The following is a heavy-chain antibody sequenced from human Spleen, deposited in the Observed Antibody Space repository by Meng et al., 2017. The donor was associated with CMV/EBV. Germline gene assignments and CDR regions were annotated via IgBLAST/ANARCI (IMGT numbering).Heavy chain of an antibody. CDR2: IIPIFGTT. D-gene: IGHD1-26*01. Sequence: SVKVSCKASGGTFSTYGISWVRQAPGQGLEWMGGIIPIFGTTNYAQKFQGRVTITTDESTSTAYMELSSLRSEDTAVYYCAVRSGGAGWFDPWGQGTLVTVSS. J-gene: IGHJ5*02. CDR3: AVRSGGAGWFDP. V-gene: IGHV1-69*05. CDR1: GGTFSTYG.